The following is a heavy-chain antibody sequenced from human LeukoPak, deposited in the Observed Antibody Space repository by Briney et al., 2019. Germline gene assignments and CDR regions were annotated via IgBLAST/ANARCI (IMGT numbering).Heavy chain of an antibody. CDR1: GGSISSYY. CDR3: ARVVRMATALTYYYYMDV. Sequence: PSETLSLTCTVSGGSISSYYWSWIRQPPGKGLEWIGYIYYSGSTNYNPSPKSRVTISVDTSKNQFSLKLSSVTAADTAVYYCARVVRMATALTYYYYMDVWGKGTTVTVSS. CDR2: IYYSGST. V-gene: IGHV4-59*01. J-gene: IGHJ6*03. D-gene: IGHD5-24*01.